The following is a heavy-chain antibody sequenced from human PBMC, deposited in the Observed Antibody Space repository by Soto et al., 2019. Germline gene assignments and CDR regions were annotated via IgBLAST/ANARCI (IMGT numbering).Heavy chain of an antibody. V-gene: IGHV3-21*01. CDR2: ISSSSSYI. CDR3: ARQKEVVEAAIYYYYMDV. D-gene: IGHD2-15*01. Sequence: EVQLVESGGGLVKPGGSLRLSCAASGFTFSSYSMNWVRQAPGKGLEWVSSISSSSSYIYYADSVKGRFTISRDNAKNSLYLQMNSLRAEDTAVYYCARQKEVVEAAIYYYYMDVWGKGTTVTVSS. J-gene: IGHJ6*03. CDR1: GFTFSSYS.